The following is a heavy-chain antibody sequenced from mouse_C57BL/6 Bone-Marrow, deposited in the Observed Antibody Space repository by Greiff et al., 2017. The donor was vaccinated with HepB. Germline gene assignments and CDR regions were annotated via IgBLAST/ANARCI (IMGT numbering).Heavy chain of an antibody. Sequence: VQLQQPGAELVMPGASVMLSCKASGYTFTSHWMHWVKQRPGQGLEWIGEIDPSDSYTNYNQTLKGKSTLTVDKSSSTAYMQLSSLTSEDSAVYYCVRRIFPSYFDYWGQGTTLTVSS. J-gene: IGHJ2*01. CDR2: IDPSDSYT. V-gene: IGHV1-69*01. CDR3: VRRIFPSYFDY. CDR1: GYTFTSHW.